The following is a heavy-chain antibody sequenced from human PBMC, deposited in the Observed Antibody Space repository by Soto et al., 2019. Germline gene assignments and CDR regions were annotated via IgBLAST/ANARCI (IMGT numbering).Heavy chain of an antibody. CDR1: GFTFSSYA. J-gene: IGHJ5*02. D-gene: IGHD3-16*01. CDR3: AIRGFRTPNWFDP. Sequence: GGSLRLSCAASGFTFSSYAMNWVRQAPGKGLEWISAIGGSGDITYYADSVKGRFTISRDNFKNMLYLQMNSLRADEPAVYFCAIRGFRTPNWFDPWGQGTLVTVSS. CDR2: IGGSGDIT. V-gene: IGHV3-23*01.